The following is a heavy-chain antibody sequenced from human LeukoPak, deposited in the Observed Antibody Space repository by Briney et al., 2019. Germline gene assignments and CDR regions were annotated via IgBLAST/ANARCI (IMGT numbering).Heavy chain of an antibody. J-gene: IGHJ5*02. CDR1: GWSFNDYY. Sequence: SETLSLTCAVYGWSFNDYYWNWVRHPPGKGLEWIGEINARGDTNYNPSLKSRATISVDSSKNQFSLTLTSMIAADTAIYYCARGQVPAARGYNWFDPWGQGTLVTVSS. V-gene: IGHV4-34*01. D-gene: IGHD2-2*01. CDR2: INARGDT. CDR3: ARGQVPAARGYNWFDP.